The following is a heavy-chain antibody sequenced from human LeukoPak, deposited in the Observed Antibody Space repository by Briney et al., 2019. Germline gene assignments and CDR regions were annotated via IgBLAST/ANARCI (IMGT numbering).Heavy chain of an antibody. Sequence: GGSLRLSCAASGFYFSGYSMNWVRQAPGKGLEWVSSISTGSTYMYYADSVKGRFTISRDNAKNSLHLQLYNLRAEDTAVYFCARVEATTGRNYHYYYMDVWGKGTTVTVSS. CDR3: ARVEATTGRNYHYYYMDV. D-gene: IGHD1-1*01. CDR2: ISTGSTYM. J-gene: IGHJ6*03. CDR1: GFYFSGYS. V-gene: IGHV3-21*01.